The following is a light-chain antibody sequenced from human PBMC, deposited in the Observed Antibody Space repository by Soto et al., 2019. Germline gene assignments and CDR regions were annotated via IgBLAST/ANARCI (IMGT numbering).Light chain of an antibody. CDR3: QQYYNYST. J-gene: IGKJ1*01. Sequence: DIQMTQSPSTLPASVGDRVTITCRASQTISSWLAWYQQKPGKAPDLLIYDASRLAGGVPSRFSGSESGTEFTLAIGSLQPADVATYFCQQYYNYSTFGQGTKVEVK. CDR1: QTISSW. CDR2: DAS. V-gene: IGKV1-5*01.